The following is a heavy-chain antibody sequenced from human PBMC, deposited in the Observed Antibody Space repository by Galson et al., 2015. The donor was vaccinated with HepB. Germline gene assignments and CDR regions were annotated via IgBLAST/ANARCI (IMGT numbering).Heavy chain of an antibody. V-gene: IGHV3-43*01. Sequence: SLRLSCAASGFTFDVYTMHWVRQTPGKGLEWVSLINWDGGSTYYTDSVKGRFTISRDNSKNSLYLQMNSLRAEDTALYFCARDIAHSQYDNSGHFDYWGQGTLVTVSS. J-gene: IGHJ4*02. CDR3: ARDIAHSQYDNSGHFDY. D-gene: IGHD3-22*01. CDR2: INWDGGST. CDR1: GFTFDVYT.